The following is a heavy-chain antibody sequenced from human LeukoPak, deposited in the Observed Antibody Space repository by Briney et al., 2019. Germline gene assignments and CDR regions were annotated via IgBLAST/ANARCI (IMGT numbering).Heavy chain of an antibody. D-gene: IGHD3-10*01. Sequence: RPGGSLRLSCATSGFAFSDYWMHWVRQAPGKGLVWVSRIISDGSSASYADSVKGRFTISRDNAKNTLYLQMNSLRVEDTAVYYCASDYYGSGSMWDYYYYGMDVWGQGTTVTVSS. CDR3: ASDYYGSGSMWDYYYYGMDV. J-gene: IGHJ6*02. CDR1: GFAFSDYW. CDR2: IISDGSSA. V-gene: IGHV3-74*01.